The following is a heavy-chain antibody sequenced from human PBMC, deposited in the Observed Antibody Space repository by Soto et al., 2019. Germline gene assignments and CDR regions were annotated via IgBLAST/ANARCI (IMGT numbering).Heavy chain of an antibody. J-gene: IGHJ4*02. CDR1: GFTVSTKY. Sequence: EVQLVESGGGLVKPGGSLRLSCEASGFTVSTKYMSWVRQAPGKGLEWVSVIYSGGSTFYADSVRGRFTISRDNSKNTVNLQMNSLRAEDTAVYYCARDPWAADYWGQGTLVTVSS. CDR3: ARDPWAADY. D-gene: IGHD3-16*01. CDR2: IYSGGST. V-gene: IGHV3-66*01.